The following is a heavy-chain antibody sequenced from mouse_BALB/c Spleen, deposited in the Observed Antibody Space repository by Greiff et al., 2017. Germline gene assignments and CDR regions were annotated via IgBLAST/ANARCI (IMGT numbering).Heavy chain of an antibody. CDR3: ARNTNYGSSPAWFAY. J-gene: IGHJ3*01. Sequence: VQLQESGPGLVAPSQSLSITCTVSGFSLSRYSVHWVRQPPGKGLEWLGMIWGGGSTDYNSALKSRLSISKDNSKSQVFLKMNSLQTDDTAMYYCARNTNYGSSPAWFAYWGQGTLVTVSA. CDR2: IWGGGST. V-gene: IGHV2-6-4*01. CDR1: GFSLSRYS. D-gene: IGHD1-1*01.